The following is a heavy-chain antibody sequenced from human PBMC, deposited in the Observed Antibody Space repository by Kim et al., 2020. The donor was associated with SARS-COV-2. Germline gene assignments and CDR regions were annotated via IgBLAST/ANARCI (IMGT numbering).Heavy chain of an antibody. CDR1: GFTFGDYA. Sequence: GGSLRLSCTASGFTFGDYAMSWVRQAPGKVLEWVGFIRSKAYGGTTEYAASVKGRFTISRDDSKSIAYLQMNSLKTEDTAVYYCTREPHKSIAVAGTLFPRYYYYYYMDVWGKGTTVTVSS. D-gene: IGHD6-19*01. V-gene: IGHV3-49*04. CDR3: TREPHKSIAVAGTLFPRYYYYYYMDV. CDR2: IRSKAYGGTT. J-gene: IGHJ6*03.